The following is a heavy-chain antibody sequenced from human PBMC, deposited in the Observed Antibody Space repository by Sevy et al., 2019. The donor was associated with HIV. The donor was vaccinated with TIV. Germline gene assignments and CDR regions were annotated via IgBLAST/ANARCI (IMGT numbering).Heavy chain of an antibody. J-gene: IGHJ4*02. Sequence: GGSLRLSCAASGFTFSDYYMSWIRQAPGKGLEWLSYFTYSGSTLSYADSVRGRFTISRDNAKNSLYLQMNSLRAEDTAVYYCARDRGAVAGDYFDLWGQGTLVTVSS. V-gene: IGHV3-11*01. D-gene: IGHD6-19*01. CDR3: ARDRGAVAGDYFDL. CDR2: FTYSGSTL. CDR1: GFTFSDYY.